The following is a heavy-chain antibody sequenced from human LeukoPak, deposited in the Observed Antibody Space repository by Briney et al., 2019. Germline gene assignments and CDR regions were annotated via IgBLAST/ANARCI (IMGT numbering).Heavy chain of an antibody. Sequence: PGGSLRLSCAASGFTFSSYAMSWARQAPGKGLEWASGISSSGSGGNTYYADFVKGRFTISRDSSKNTLFLQMNTLRAEDTAIYYCAKDRTVGASYWYFDLWGRGTLVTVSS. CDR3: AKDRTVGASYWYFDL. D-gene: IGHD1-26*01. J-gene: IGHJ2*01. CDR2: ISSSGSGGNT. V-gene: IGHV3-23*01. CDR1: GFTFSSYA.